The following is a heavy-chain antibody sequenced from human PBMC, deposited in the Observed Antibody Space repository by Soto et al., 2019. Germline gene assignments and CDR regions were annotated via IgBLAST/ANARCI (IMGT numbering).Heavy chain of an antibody. V-gene: IGHV3-74*01. CDR2: MKSDGSST. Sequence: EVQLVESGGGLVQPGGSLRLSCAASGFTFSSYWMHWVRQVPGKGLVWVSRMKSDGSSTTYADSVKGRFSISRDNAKNTLYLQMNSLRAEDTAVYYCARDPHHGDYVDAFDIWGRGTMVTVS. CDR1: GFTFSSYW. J-gene: IGHJ3*02. CDR3: ARDPHHGDYVDAFDI. D-gene: IGHD4-17*01.